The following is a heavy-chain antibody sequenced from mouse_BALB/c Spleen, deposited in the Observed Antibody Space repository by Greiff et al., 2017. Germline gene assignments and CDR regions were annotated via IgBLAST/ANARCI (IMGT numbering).Heavy chain of an antibody. CDR3: ARDDYGSSHWYFDV. CDR2: IWAGGST. J-gene: IGHJ1*01. CDR1: GFSLTSYG. D-gene: IGHD1-1*01. Sequence: VNVVESGPGLVAPSQSLSITCTVSGFSLTSYGVHWVRQPPGKGLEWLGVIWAGGSTNYNSALMSRLSISKDNSKSQVFLKMNSLQTDDTAMYYCARDDYGSSHWYFDVWGAGTTVTVAS. V-gene: IGHV2-9*02.